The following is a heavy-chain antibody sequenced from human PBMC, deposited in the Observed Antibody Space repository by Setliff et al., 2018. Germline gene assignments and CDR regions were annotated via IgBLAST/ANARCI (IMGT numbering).Heavy chain of an antibody. V-gene: IGHV4-59*01. D-gene: IGHD6-19*01. CDR1: GGSISNYY. CDR2: IYYNGRS. CDR3: AREGGGSGWTPDS. J-gene: IGHJ4*02. Sequence: PSETLSLTCTVSGGSISNYYWSWIRQSPGKGLEWIGFIYYNGRSDHNPSFQSRVTMSVDRSKNQLSLNLRAMTAADTAVYYCAREGGGSGWTPDSWGQGTLVTVS.